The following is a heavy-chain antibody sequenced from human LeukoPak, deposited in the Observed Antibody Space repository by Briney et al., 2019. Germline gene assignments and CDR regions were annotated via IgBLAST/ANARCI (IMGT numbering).Heavy chain of an antibody. V-gene: IGHV3-30*03. J-gene: IGHJ5*02. D-gene: IGHD1-1*01. CDR2: ISYDGSNK. CDR1: GFTFSSYG. Sequence: GGSLRLSCAASGFTFSSYGMHWVRQAPGKGLEWVAVISYDGSNKYYADSVKGRFTISRDNSKNTLYLQMNSLRAEDTAVYYCARFRLERFDPWGQGTLVTVSS. CDR3: ARFRLERFDP.